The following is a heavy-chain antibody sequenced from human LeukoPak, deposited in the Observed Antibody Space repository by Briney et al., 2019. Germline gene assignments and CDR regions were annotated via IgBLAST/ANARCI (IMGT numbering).Heavy chain of an antibody. CDR3: SRHEALPGDY. J-gene: IGHJ4*02. D-gene: IGHD5-24*01. CDR2: ISGSGGST. Sequence: PGGSLRLSCAASGFTFSSYAMSWVRQAPGKGLEWVSAISGSGGSTYYADSVKGRFTISRDNSKNTLYLQMNSLKTEDTAVYYCSRHEALPGDYWGQGTLVTVSS. V-gene: IGHV3-23*01. CDR1: GFTFSSYA.